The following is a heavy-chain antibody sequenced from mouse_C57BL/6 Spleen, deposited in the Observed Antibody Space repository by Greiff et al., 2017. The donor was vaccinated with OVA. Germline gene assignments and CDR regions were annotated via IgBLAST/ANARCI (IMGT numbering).Heavy chain of an antibody. D-gene: IGHD4-1*02. CDR1: GYSITSGYY. V-gene: IGHV3-6*01. J-gene: IGHJ4*01. Sequence: EVKLQESGPGLVKPSQSLSLTCSVTGYSITSGYYWNWIRQFPGNKLEWMGYISYDGSNNYNPSLKNRISITRDTSKNQFFLKLNSVTTEDTATYYCARDQLGPHYYAMDYWGQGTSVTVSS. CDR2: ISYDGSN. CDR3: ARDQLGPHYYAMDY.